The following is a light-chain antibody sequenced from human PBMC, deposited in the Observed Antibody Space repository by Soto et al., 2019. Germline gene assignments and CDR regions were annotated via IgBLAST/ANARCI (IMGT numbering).Light chain of an antibody. Sequence: QSVLTQPPSASGTPGQRVTISCSGSSSNIGSNYVYWYQQLPGTVPQLLIYRNSERPSGVPDRFSGSKSGTSAFLAISGLGSEDEADYYCAAWDDSLSGVVFGGGTKLTVL. CDR1: SSNIGSNY. CDR3: AAWDDSLSGVV. J-gene: IGLJ2*01. CDR2: RNS. V-gene: IGLV1-47*01.